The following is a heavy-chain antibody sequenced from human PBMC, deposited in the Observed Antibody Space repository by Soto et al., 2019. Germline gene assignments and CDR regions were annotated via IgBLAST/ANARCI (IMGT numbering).Heavy chain of an antibody. CDR1: GGAISSGNW. V-gene: IGHV4-4*02. CDR2: IYHNGDA. D-gene: IGHD6-13*01. J-gene: IGHJ4*02. CDR3: ARDQYSSSWFFDT. Sequence: PSETLSLTCDVSGGAISSGNWWSWVRQAPGKGLEWIAEIYHNGDANYHPSFRSRVTISVDKSKNQFSLKMDSVTAADSAMYYCARDQYSSSWFFDTWGQG.